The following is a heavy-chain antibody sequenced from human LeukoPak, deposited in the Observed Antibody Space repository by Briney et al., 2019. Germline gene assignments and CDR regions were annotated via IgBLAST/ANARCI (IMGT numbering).Heavy chain of an antibody. CDR2: MNPNSGNT. CDR1: GYTFTSYD. J-gene: IGHJ4*02. V-gene: IGHV1-8*03. Sequence: ASVKVSCKASGYTFTSYDINWVRQATGQGLEWMGWMNPNSGNTGYAQKFQGRVTITRNTSVSTAYMELSSPRSEDTAVYYCARGLLYSSSFPYWGQGTLVTVSS. CDR3: ARGLLYSSSFPY. D-gene: IGHD6-6*01.